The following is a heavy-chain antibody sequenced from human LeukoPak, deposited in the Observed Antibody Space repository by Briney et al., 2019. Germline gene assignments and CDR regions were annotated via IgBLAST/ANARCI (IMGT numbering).Heavy chain of an antibody. Sequence: GGSLRLSCAASGFTFSSYGMHWVRQAPGKGLEWVAVIWYDGSNKYYADSVKGRFTISRDNSKNTLYLQMNSLRAEDTAVYYCARDGIVGARRYFDYWGQGTLVTVSS. J-gene: IGHJ4*02. CDR1: GFTFSSYG. CDR3: ARDGIVGARRYFDY. V-gene: IGHV3-33*01. D-gene: IGHD1-26*01. CDR2: IWYDGSNK.